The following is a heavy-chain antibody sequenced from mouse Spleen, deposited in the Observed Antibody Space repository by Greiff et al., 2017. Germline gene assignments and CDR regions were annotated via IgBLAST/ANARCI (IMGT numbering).Heavy chain of an antibody. J-gene: IGHJ2*01. V-gene: IGHV1-72*01. D-gene: IGHD2-4*01. CDR2: IDPNSGGT. CDR3: ARSPIYMITTVYYFDY. Sequence: VQLQQPGAELVKPGASVKLSCKASGYTFTSYWMHWVKQRPGRGLEWIGRIDPNSGGTKYNEKFKSKATLTVDKPSSTAYMQLSSLTSEDSAVYYCARSPIYMITTVYYFDYWGQGTTLTVSS. CDR1: GYTFTSYW.